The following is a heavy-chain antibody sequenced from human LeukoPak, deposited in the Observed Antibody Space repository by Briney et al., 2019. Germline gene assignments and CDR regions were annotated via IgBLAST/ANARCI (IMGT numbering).Heavy chain of an antibody. Sequence: ASVKVSCKASGYTFTTYAMHWVRQAPGQRFEWMGWINAGNGNTKYSQKFQGRVTITRDTSASTAYMELSSLRSEDTAVYYCARDGIYGDCDIWGQGTMVTVSS. J-gene: IGHJ3*02. CDR3: ARDGIYGDCDI. CDR1: GYTFTTYA. CDR2: INAGNGNT. V-gene: IGHV1-3*01. D-gene: IGHD4-17*01.